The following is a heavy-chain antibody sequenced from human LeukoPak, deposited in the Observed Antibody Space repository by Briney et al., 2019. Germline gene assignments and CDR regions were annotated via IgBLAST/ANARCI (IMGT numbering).Heavy chain of an antibody. V-gene: IGHV4-59*08. CDR3: ARHGHYYGSGGNAFDI. CDR1: GGSISSYY. D-gene: IGHD3-10*01. J-gene: IGHJ3*02. CDR2: IYYSGST. Sequence: PSETLSLTCTVSGGSISSYYWSWIRQPPGKGLEWIGYIYYSGSTNYNPSLKSRGTISVDTSKNQFSLKLSSVTAADTAVYYCARHGHYYGSGGNAFDIWGQGTMVTVSS.